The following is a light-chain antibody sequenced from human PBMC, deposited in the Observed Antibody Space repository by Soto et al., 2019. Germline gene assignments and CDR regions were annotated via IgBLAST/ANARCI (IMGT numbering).Light chain of an antibody. V-gene: IGLV1-47*01. CDR1: SSNIGGNF. J-gene: IGLJ2*01. CDR3: ASWDDSLGAVI. Sequence: QSVLTQPPSASGTPGQRVTISCSGSSSNIGGNFVSWFLLLPGTAPKLLVYRNDQWPSGVPGRFSGSKSVTSASLAINGLRSEDEADYYGASWDDSLGAVIFGGGTKLTVL. CDR2: RND.